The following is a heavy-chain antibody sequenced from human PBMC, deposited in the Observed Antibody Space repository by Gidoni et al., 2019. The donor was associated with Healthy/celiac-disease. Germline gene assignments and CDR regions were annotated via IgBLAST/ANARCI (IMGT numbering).Heavy chain of an antibody. CDR1: GFTFSSDA. D-gene: IGHD2-21*01. CDR3: AKDRSPYSGEYFQH. CDR2: MSGIGGST. V-gene: IGHV3-23*01. J-gene: IGHJ1*01. Sequence: EGQLLESGGGWVTPGGSLRISCAASGFTFSSDAMSWVRQAPGKGLEWVSAMSGIGGSTYYADSVRGRFTISRDNSKNTLYLQMNSLRAEDTAVYYCAKDRSPYSGEYFQHWGQGTLVTVSS.